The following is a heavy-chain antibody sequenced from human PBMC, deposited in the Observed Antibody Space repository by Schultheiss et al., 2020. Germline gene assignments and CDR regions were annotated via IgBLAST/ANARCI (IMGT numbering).Heavy chain of an antibody. V-gene: IGHV3-7*01. J-gene: IGHJ4*02. CDR1: GFTFSTFW. CDR3: AKDAGWLPDLDY. Sequence: GESLKISCAASGFTFSTFWMTWVRQAPGKGLEWVANIKQDGSEKHYVDSVKGRFTISRDNAKNSLYLQMNSLRAEDTAVYYCAKDAGWLPDLDYWGQGTLVTVSS. D-gene: IGHD5-12*01. CDR2: IKQDGSEK.